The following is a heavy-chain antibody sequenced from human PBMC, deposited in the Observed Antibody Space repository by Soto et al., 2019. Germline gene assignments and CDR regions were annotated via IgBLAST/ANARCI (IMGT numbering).Heavy chain of an antibody. J-gene: IGHJ4*02. CDR2: IYYSGGT. CDR3: ASSGWYRRPYYFDY. V-gene: IGHV4-61*01. CDR1: GGSVSSGSYY. Sequence: PSETLSLTCTVSGGSVSSGSYYWSWIRQPPGKGLEWIGYIYYSGGTNYNPSLKSRVTISVDTSKNQFSLKLSSVTAADTAVYYCASSGWYRRPYYFDYWGQGTLVTVSS. D-gene: IGHD6-19*01.